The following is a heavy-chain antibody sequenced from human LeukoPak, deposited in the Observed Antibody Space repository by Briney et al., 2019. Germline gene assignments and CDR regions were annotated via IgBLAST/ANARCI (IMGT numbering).Heavy chain of an antibody. D-gene: IGHD1-26*01. J-gene: IGHJ6*02. Sequence: SVKGACQASGGTLSRQSISWVGQAPGPGREGVGGGIPLFGSTNYAQKFQGRVTITADESTSTAYMELSSLRSEDTAVYYCARAGYIVGSQGDDYDYYGMDVWGQGTTVTVSS. CDR3: ARAGYIVGSQGDDYDYYGMDV. V-gene: IGHV1-69*13. CDR2: GIPLFGST. CDR1: GGTLSRQS.